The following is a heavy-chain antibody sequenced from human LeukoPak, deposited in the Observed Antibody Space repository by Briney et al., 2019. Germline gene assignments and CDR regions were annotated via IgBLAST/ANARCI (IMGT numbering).Heavy chain of an antibody. CDR1: GFTFSSYG. J-gene: IGHJ6*03. CDR3: AGDYVWGSYRPYYYYYMDV. V-gene: IGHV3-30*02. CDR2: IRADGSNK. Sequence: GGSLRLSCAASGFTFSSYGMHWVRQAPGKGLEWVAFIRADGSNKYYADSVKGRFTISRDNSKNTLYLQMNSLRAEDTAVYYCAGDYVWGSYRPYYYYYMDVWGKGTTVTISS. D-gene: IGHD3-16*02.